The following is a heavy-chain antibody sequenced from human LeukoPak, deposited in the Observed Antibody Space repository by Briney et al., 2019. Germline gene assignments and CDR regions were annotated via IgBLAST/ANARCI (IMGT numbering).Heavy chain of an antibody. CDR2: MNPNSGNT. CDR3: ARGRGALNYDYVWGSYRYETYYFDY. D-gene: IGHD3-16*02. Sequence: ASVKVSCKASGYTFTSYGINWVRQATGQGLEWMGWMNPNSGNTGYAQKFQGRVTMTRNTSISTAYMELSSLRSEDTAVYYCARGRGALNYDYVWGSYRYETYYFDYWGQGTLVTVSS. V-gene: IGHV1-8*02. CDR1: GYTFTSYG. J-gene: IGHJ4*02.